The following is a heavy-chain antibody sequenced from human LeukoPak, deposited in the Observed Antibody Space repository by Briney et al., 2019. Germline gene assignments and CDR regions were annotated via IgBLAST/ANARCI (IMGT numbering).Heavy chain of an antibody. CDR2: TYFNGNT. CDR1: GGSIGSNSHF. D-gene: IGHD6-19*01. CDR3: ARIRPVAGTDY. Sequence: PSETLSLTCTVSGGSIGSNSHFWGWIRQSPGKGLEWIGTTYFNGNTYYTPSLESRATISIDTSKNQFSLNLNSVTAADTAVYYCARIRPVAGTDYWGRGTLVTVSS. J-gene: IGHJ4*02. V-gene: IGHV4-39*07.